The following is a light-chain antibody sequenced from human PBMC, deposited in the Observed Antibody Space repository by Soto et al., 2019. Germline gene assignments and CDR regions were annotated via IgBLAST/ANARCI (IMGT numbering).Light chain of an antibody. V-gene: IGKV3-11*01. Sequence: EIVLTQSPATLSLSPGERATLSCRASQSVSSYLAWFQQKPGQAPRLLFYDASNRATGIPARFSGSGSGTDFTLTISSLQPGDFAVYYCQQRTNGPPTFGQGTRLEI. CDR2: DAS. CDR3: QQRTNGPPT. CDR1: QSVSSY. J-gene: IGKJ5*01.